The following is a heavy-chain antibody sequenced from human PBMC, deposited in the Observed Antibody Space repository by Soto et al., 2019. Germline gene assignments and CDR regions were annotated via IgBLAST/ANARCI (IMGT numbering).Heavy chain of an antibody. D-gene: IGHD2-8*01. V-gene: IGHV1-18*01. J-gene: IGHJ5*02. CDR3: ASSGYCTNGVCYTLFDP. CDR2: ISAYNGNT. Sequence: ASVKVSCKASGYTFTSYGISWVRQAPGQGLEWMGWISAYNGNTNYAQKLQGRVTMTTDTSTSTAYMELRSLRSDDTAVYYCASSGYCTNGVCYTLFDPWGQGTLVTVSS. CDR1: GYTFTSYG.